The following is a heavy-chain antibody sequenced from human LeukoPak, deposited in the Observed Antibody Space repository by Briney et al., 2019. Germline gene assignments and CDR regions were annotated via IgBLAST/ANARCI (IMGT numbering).Heavy chain of an antibody. CDR1: GFTFSSYW. CDR3: ARDSRDYYGSGSYSGY. V-gene: IGHV3-74*01. Sequence: PGGSLRLSCAASGFTFSSYWMHWVRQAPGKGLVWVSRINSDGSSTSYADSVKGRFTISRDNAKNSLYLQMNSLRAEDTAVYYCARDSRDYYGSGSYSGYWGQGTLVTVSS. CDR2: INSDGSST. D-gene: IGHD3-10*01. J-gene: IGHJ4*02.